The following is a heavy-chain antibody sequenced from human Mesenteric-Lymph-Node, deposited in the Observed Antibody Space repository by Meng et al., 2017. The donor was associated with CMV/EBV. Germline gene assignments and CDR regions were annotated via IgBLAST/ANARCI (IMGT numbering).Heavy chain of an antibody. D-gene: IGHD6-19*01. V-gene: IGHV3-30*02. Sequence: GGSLRLSCAASGFTFINYGMHWVRQAPGKGLEWVAFIRYDESNKYYGDSVKGRFTISRDTSRNTLYLQMNSLRAEDTAVYYCARDRGYGYSSGRSPYFDYWGQGTLVTVSS. CDR3: ARDRGYGYSSGRSPYFDY. CDR2: IRYDESNK. CDR1: GFTFINYG. J-gene: IGHJ4*02.